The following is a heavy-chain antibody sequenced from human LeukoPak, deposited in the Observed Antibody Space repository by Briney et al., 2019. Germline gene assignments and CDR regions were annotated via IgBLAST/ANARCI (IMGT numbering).Heavy chain of an antibody. V-gene: IGHV4-59*01. CDR2: IYYSGST. J-gene: IGHJ3*02. D-gene: IGHD6-13*01. Sequence: SETLSLTCTVSGGSIGSYYWSWIRQPPGKGLEWIGYIYYSGSTNYNPSLKSRVTISVDTSKNQFSLKLSSVTAADTAVYYCARGTETAAAFDIWGQGTMVTVSS. CDR1: GGSIGSYY. CDR3: ARGTETAAAFDI.